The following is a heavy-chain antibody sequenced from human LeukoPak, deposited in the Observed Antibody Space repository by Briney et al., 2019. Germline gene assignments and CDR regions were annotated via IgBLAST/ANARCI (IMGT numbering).Heavy chain of an antibody. CDR1: GFTFSSYE. CDR2: ISSSGSTI. D-gene: IGHD5-24*01. Sequence: GGSLRLSCAASGFTFSSYEMNWVRQAPGKGLEWVSYISSSGSTIYYADSVKGRFTISRDNAKNSLYLQMNSLRAEDTAVYYCARGGSRWLHGYDAFDIWGQGTMVTVSS. CDR3: ARGGSRWLHGYDAFDI. V-gene: IGHV3-48*03. J-gene: IGHJ3*02.